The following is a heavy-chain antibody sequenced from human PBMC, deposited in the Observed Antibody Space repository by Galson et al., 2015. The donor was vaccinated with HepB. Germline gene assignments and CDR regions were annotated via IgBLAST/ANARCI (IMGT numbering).Heavy chain of an antibody. D-gene: IGHD6-6*01. Sequence: SETLSLTCAVSGDSISSSNWWNWVRQSPGKGLEWIGEIYHSGTTYYNPSLRSRVTISVDKSKNQISMRLTSVTAADTAVYYCAKSHDRDQLVGRLNDYWGQGTLVTVSS. CDR1: GDSISSSNW. CDR3: AKSHDRDQLVGRLNDY. J-gene: IGHJ4*02. CDR2: IYHSGTT. V-gene: IGHV4-4*02.